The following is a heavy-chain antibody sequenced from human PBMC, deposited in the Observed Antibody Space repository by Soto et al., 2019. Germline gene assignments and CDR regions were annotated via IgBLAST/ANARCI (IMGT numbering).Heavy chain of an antibody. CDR1: GGSISSSNW. CDR3: ARLRVAGSASYYFHAMDV. V-gene: IGHV4-4*02. Sequence: SETLSLTCAVSGGSISSSNWWTWVRQSPGKGLEWIGEIYHSGTTNYNPSLKGRVTISVDNSNNHFSLKLTSVTAADTAVYYCARLRVAGSASYYFHAMDVWGQGTTVTSP. CDR2: IYHSGTT. D-gene: IGHD6-13*01. J-gene: IGHJ6*02.